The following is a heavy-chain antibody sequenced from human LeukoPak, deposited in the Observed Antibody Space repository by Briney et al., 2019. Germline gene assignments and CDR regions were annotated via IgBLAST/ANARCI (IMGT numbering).Heavy chain of an antibody. CDR2: IYSRGT. Sequence: SETLSLTCAVSGGSITSDYWSWLRQSPGKGLEWLGYIYSRGTNYNPSLKSRVTISADTSKNRFSLKLTSVTAADTAVYFCARERGTANYDASGRTLHYYYMDVWGKGTTVTVSS. CDR1: GGSITSDY. CDR3: ARERGTANYDASGRTLHYYYMDV. J-gene: IGHJ6*03. V-gene: IGHV4-59*13. D-gene: IGHD4/OR15-4a*01.